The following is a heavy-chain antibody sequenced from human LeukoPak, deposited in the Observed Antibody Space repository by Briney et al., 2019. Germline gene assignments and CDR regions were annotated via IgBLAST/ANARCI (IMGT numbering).Heavy chain of an antibody. J-gene: IGHJ5*02. CDR2: VSYSGNT. CDR1: GGSISNYY. Sequence: TSETLSLTCTVSGGSISNYYWSWIRQPPGKGLEWIGYVSYSGNTNYNPSLKSRVSMSVDTSKNQFSLKLISVTAADTAMYYCARGVVAATLFWFDPWGQGTLVTVSS. CDR3: ARGVVAATLFWFDP. D-gene: IGHD2-15*01. V-gene: IGHV4-59*01.